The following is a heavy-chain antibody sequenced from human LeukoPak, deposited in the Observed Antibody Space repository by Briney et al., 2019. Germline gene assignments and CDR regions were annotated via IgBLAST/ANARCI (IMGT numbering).Heavy chain of an antibody. Sequence: PGGSLSLSCAASGFTLSGYSMIWVRQAPGKGLEWVSYITISSSTIYYADSVKGRFTISRDNAKNSLYLQMNSLRDEDSAVYYWARGRPYYFDYWGEGTLVTVSS. CDR2: ITISSSTI. V-gene: IGHV3-48*02. CDR1: GFTLSGYS. D-gene: IGHD6-6*01. J-gene: IGHJ4*02. CDR3: ARGRPYYFDY.